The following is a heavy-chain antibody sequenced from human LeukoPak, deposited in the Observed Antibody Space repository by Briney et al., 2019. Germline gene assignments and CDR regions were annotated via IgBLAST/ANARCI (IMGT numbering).Heavy chain of an antibody. CDR1: GGSISSSSYY. J-gene: IGHJ2*01. CDR2: IYYSGST. CDR3: ARGIVLVPAAKEYFDL. D-gene: IGHD2-2*01. Sequence: PSETLSLTCTVSGGSISSSSYYWGWIRQPPGKGLEWIGSIYYSGSTYYNPSLKSRVTISVDTSKNQFSLKLSSVTAADTAVYYCARGIVLVPAAKEYFDLWGRGTLVTVSS. V-gene: IGHV4-39*07.